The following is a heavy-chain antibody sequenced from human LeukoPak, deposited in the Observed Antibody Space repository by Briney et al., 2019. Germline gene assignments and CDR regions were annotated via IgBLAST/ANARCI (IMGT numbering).Heavy chain of an antibody. J-gene: IGHJ4*02. CDR1: GFTFSTFG. Sequence: GVPLTLSCAASGFTFSTFGMHWVRQAPGKGLECVAFIRYVESYKDHADSVKGQFTLSRDNSKHTLYLQMHRLRPQHTPIYYCAKVPIVMTDQYYFAEWGQGTLVTVSS. D-gene: IGHD2/OR15-2a*01. CDR2: IRYVESYK. CDR3: AKVPIVMTDQYYFAE. V-gene: IGHV3-30*02.